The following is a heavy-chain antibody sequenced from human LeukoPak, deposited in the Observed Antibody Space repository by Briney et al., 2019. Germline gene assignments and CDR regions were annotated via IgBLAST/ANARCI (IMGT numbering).Heavy chain of an antibody. CDR3: AKDGSQGSYYYMDV. Sequence: GGSLRLSCAASGFTFSSYSMNWVRQAPGKGLEWVSYISSSSSTIYYADSVKGRFTISRDNSKNTLYLQMNSLRAEDTAVYYCAKDGSQGSYYYMDVWGKGTTVTISS. V-gene: IGHV3-48*01. D-gene: IGHD6-13*01. CDR2: ISSSSSTI. CDR1: GFTFSSYS. J-gene: IGHJ6*03.